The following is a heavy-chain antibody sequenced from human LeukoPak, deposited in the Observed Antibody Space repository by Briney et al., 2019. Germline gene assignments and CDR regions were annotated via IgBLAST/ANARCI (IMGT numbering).Heavy chain of an antibody. CDR2: IDAGNGDT. CDR1: GYTFSDYA. CDR3: ARGSTSDWPLDH. V-gene: IGHV1-3*01. J-gene: IGHJ4*02. D-gene: IGHD2-2*01. Sequence: ALVTVSCTASGYTFSDYAMHWVRQAPGQRFEWMGWIDAGNGDTRYSQKFQGRVTITRDTSASTAYIELRSLRSEDTAMYYCARGSTSDWPLDHWGQETLVTISS.